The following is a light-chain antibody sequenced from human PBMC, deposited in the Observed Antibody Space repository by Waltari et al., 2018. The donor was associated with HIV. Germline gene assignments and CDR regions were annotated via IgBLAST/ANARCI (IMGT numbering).Light chain of an antibody. CDR3: LQHNDYPRT. Sequence: DIQMTQSPSSLSASVGDKVTITCRASQDIRNDLGWYRQKPGEAPKRLMFASSSLQTGVPSRFSGSGSGTEFTLTIHSLQIEDFATYYCLQHNDYPRTFGQGTKVEI. CDR2: ASS. CDR1: QDIRND. J-gene: IGKJ1*01. V-gene: IGKV1-17*01.